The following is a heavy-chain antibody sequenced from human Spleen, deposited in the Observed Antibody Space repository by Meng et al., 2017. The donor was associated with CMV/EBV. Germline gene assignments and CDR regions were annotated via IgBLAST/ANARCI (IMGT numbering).Heavy chain of an antibody. J-gene: IGHJ6*02. D-gene: IGHD2-2*01. CDR2: INPNSGGT. Sequence: ASVKVSCKASGYTFTGYYMHWVRQAPGQGLECMGWINPNSGGTNYAQKFQGRVTMTRDTSISTAYMELSRLRSDDTAVYYCARRLYCSSTSCYGGYGMDVWGQGTTVTVSS. CDR3: ARRLYCSSTSCYGGYGMDV. V-gene: IGHV1-2*02. CDR1: GYTFTGYY.